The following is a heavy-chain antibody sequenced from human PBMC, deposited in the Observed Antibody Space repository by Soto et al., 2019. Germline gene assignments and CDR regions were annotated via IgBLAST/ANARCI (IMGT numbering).Heavy chain of an antibody. J-gene: IGHJ3*02. CDR2: IIPILGIA. Sequence: QVQLVQSGAEVKKPGSSVKVSCKASGGTFSSYTISWVRQAPGQGLEWMGRIIPILGIANYAQKFQGRVTITADKSTSTAYMELSSLRSEDTSVYYWARESYAASAFDIWGQGTMVTVSS. V-gene: IGHV1-69*08. CDR1: GGTFSSYT. CDR3: ARESYAASAFDI. D-gene: IGHD3-10*01.